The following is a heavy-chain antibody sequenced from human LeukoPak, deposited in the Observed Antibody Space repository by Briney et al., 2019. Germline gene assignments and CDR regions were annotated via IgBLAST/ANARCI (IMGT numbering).Heavy chain of an antibody. CDR1: GGSISSSSYY. CDR2: IYYSGST. D-gene: IGHD3-16*01. Sequence: SETLSLTCTVSGGSISSSSYYWGWIRQPPGKGLEWIGSIYYSGSTYYNPSLKSRVTISVDTSKNQFSLKLSSVTAADTAVYYCARDSVHYDYVWGSFNPLGRYYFDYWGQGTLVTVSS. CDR3: ARDSVHYDYVWGSFNPLGRYYFDY. J-gene: IGHJ4*02. V-gene: IGHV4-39*07.